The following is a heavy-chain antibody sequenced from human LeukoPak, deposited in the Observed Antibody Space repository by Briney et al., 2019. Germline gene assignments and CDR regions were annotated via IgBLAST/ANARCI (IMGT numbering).Heavy chain of an antibody. Sequence: ASVKVSCKASGYTFTSYGISWVRQAPGQGLEWMGWISAYNGSTSYAQKFQGRVTMTRDTPTSTVYMELSSLRSEDTAVYYCATYLGYCSSTSCPSDYYYYMDVWGKGTTVTVSS. V-gene: IGHV1-18*01. CDR2: ISAYNGST. CDR1: GYTFTSYG. D-gene: IGHD2-2*01. J-gene: IGHJ6*03. CDR3: ATYLGYCSSTSCPSDYYYYMDV.